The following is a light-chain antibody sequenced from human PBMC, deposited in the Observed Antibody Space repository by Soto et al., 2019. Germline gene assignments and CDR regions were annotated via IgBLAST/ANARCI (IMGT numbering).Light chain of an antibody. V-gene: IGKV3D-11*02. Sequence: ENVLTQSPSTLSLSPGEVATLSCRASLSINTYLAWYQQKPGQAPRLLIYDASKRATGIPARFSGSGSGTNFTLTISSLEPEDFAVYYCQQRRSWQVTFGQGTRLEI. CDR3: QQRRSWQVT. CDR1: LSINTY. J-gene: IGKJ5*01. CDR2: DAS.